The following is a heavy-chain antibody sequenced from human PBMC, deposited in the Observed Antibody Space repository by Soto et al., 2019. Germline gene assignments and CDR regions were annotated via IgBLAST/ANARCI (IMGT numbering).Heavy chain of an antibody. CDR1: GGSISSSSYY. CDR2: IYYSGST. V-gene: IGHV4-39*01. D-gene: IGHD6-13*01. Sequence: SETLSLTCTVSGGSISSSSYYWGWIRQPPGKGLEWIGSIYYSGSTYYNPSLKSRVTISVDTSKNQFSLKLSSVTAADTAVYYCAGISWDPSGYWYFDLWGRGTLVTVSS. CDR3: AGISWDPSGYWYFDL. J-gene: IGHJ2*01.